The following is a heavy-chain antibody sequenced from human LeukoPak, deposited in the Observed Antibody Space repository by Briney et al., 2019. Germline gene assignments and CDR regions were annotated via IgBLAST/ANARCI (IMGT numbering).Heavy chain of an antibody. V-gene: IGHV4-59*01. CDR3: ARVPTGYHDY. J-gene: IGHJ4*02. CDR2: IYYSGGT. D-gene: IGHD1-14*01. CDR1: GCSISSYY. Sequence: SETLSLTCTVSGCSISSYYWSWIRQPPGKGLEWIGYIYYSGGTNYNPSLKSRVTISVDTSKNQISLKLSSVTAADTAVYYCARVPTGYHDYWGQGTLVTVSS.